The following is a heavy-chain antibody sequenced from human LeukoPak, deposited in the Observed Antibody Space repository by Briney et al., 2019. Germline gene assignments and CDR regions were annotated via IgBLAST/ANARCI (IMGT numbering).Heavy chain of an antibody. CDR3: AKLTVATIEGYFDY. CDR2: MNPNSGNT. D-gene: IGHD5-12*01. Sequence: ASVKVSCKASGYTFTSYDINWVRQATGQGLEWMGWMNPNSGNTGYAQKFQGRVTMTRNTSISTAYMELSSLRAEDTAVYYCAKLTVATIEGYFDYWGQGTLVTVSS. J-gene: IGHJ4*02. CDR1: GYTFTSYD. V-gene: IGHV1-8*01.